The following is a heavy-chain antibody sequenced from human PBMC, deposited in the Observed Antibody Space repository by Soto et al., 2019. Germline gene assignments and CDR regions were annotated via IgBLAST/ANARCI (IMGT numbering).Heavy chain of an antibody. V-gene: IGHV1-8*01. J-gene: IGHJ6*03. CDR1: GYTFTSYD. Sequence: ASVKVSCKASGYTFTSYDINWVRQATGQGLEWMGWMNPNSGNTGYAQKFQGRVTMTRNTSISTAYMGLSSLRSEDTAVYYCARVLVEETYEYYYYYYMDVWGKGTTVTVSS. D-gene: IGHD2-8*02. CDR2: MNPNSGNT. CDR3: ARVLVEETYEYYYYYYMDV.